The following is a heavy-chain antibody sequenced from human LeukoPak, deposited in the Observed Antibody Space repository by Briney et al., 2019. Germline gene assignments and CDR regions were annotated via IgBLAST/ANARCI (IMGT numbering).Heavy chain of an antibody. CDR2: LYTSGST. V-gene: IGHV4-61*02. Sequence: PSETLSLTCTVSGGSISSGSYYWSWIRQPAGKGLEWIGRLYTSGSTNYNPSLKSRVTISVDTSKNQFSLKVSSVAAADTAVYYCARDGPFVVPAVSWGQGTLVTVSS. CDR1: GGSISSGSYY. J-gene: IGHJ5*02. CDR3: ARDGPFVVPAVS. D-gene: IGHD2-2*01.